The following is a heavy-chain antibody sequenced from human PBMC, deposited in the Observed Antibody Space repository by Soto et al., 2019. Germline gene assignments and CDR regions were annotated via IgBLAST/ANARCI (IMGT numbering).Heavy chain of an antibody. Sequence: GGSLRLSCAASGFTFSSYAMSWVRQAPGKGLEWVSAISGSGGSTYYADSVKGRFTISRDNSKNTLYLQMNSLRAEDTVVYYCAKGLGIAVAGYRTGYWGQGTLVTVSS. V-gene: IGHV3-23*01. CDR3: AKGLGIAVAGYRTGY. CDR1: GFTFSSYA. D-gene: IGHD6-19*01. CDR2: ISGSGGST. J-gene: IGHJ4*02.